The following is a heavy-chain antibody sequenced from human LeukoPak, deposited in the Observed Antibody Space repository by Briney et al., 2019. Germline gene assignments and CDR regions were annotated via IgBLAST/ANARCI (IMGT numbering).Heavy chain of an antibody. Sequence: RPSETLSLTCAVYGGSFSGYYWSWIRQPPGKGLEWIGEINHSGSTNYNPSLKSRVTISVDTSKNQFSLKLSSVTAADTAVYYCARRAAAYIGYWGQGTLVTVSS. CDR2: INHSGST. CDR1: GGSFSGYY. J-gene: IGHJ4*02. CDR3: ARRAAAYIGY. V-gene: IGHV4-34*01. D-gene: IGHD6-13*01.